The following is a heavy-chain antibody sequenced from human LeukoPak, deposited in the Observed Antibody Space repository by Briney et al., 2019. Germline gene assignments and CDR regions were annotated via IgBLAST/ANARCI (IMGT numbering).Heavy chain of an antibody. CDR1: GFRFSDYG. D-gene: IGHD5-18*01. J-gene: IGHJ4*02. CDR3: ARGRYSYGQTFCDY. V-gene: IGHV3-33*01. CDR2: IWFDGSDK. Sequence: GGSLRLSCAASGFRFSDYGMHWARQAPGKGLEWLAVIWFDGSDKYYADSVEGRFTISRDNSKNTLYLQMNGLRAEDTALYYCARGRYSYGQTFCDYWGQGTLVTVSS.